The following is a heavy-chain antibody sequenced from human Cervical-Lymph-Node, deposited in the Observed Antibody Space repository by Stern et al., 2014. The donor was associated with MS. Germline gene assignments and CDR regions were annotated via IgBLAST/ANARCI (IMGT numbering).Heavy chain of an antibody. CDR2: ISSSGSTI. D-gene: IGHD4/OR15-4a*01. CDR1: GFTFSDYY. CDR3: ASISPYELTDDY. V-gene: IGHV3-11*01. J-gene: IGHJ4*02. Sequence: VQLLQSGGGLVKPGGSLRLSCAASGFTFSDYYMSWIRQAPGKGLEWVSYISSSGSTIYYADSVKGRFTISRDNAKNSLYLQMNSLRAEDTAVYYCASISPYELTDDYWGQGTLVTVSS.